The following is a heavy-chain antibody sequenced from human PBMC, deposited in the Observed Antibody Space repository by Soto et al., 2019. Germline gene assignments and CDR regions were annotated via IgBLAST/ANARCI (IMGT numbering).Heavy chain of an antibody. D-gene: IGHD3-10*01. J-gene: IGHJ4*02. Sequence: EVQLLEYGGGLVQPGGSLRLSCAASGFTFSSYAMSWVRQAPGKGLEWVSAISGSGGSTYYADSVKGRFTISRDNSKNTLYLQMNSLRAEDTAVYYCAKALPITMVRGVIMVPIYFDYWGQGTLVTVSS. CDR3: AKALPITMVRGVIMVPIYFDY. CDR1: GFTFSSYA. V-gene: IGHV3-23*01. CDR2: ISGSGGST.